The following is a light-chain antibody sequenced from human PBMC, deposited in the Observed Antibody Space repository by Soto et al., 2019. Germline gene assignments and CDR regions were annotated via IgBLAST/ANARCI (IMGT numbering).Light chain of an antibody. CDR2: DNN. CDR3: GTWDSSLSAVV. V-gene: IGLV1-51*01. J-gene: IGLJ2*01. CDR1: SSNIGNNY. Sequence: QSVLTQPPSVSAAPGQKVTISCSGSSSNIGNNYVSWYQQLPGTAPKLLIYDNNKRPSGIPDRFSGSKSGTSATLAITGLQTGDEADYYCGTWDSSLSAVVFGGGAMLTVL.